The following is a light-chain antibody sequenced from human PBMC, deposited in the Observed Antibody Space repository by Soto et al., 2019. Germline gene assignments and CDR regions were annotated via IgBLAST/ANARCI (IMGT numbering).Light chain of an antibody. V-gene: IGKV3-11*01. J-gene: IGKJ1*01. CDR3: QQRSNWPWT. CDR2: DAS. Sequence: EIVLTQSPATLSLSPGERATLSCRASQSVNSYLAWYQQKLGQAPRLLIYDASNRATGIPARFSGSGSGTDFPLTISSLEPEDFAVYYCQQRSNWPWTFGQGTKVEIK. CDR1: QSVNSY.